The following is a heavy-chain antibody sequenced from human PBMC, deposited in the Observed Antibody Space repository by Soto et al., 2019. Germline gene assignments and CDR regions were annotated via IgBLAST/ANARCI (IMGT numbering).Heavy chain of an antibody. D-gene: IGHD2-2*01. V-gene: IGHV3-21*01. CDR1: GFTFSSYS. J-gene: IGHJ5*02. Sequence: GGSLRLSCAASGFTFSSYSMNWVRQAPGKGLEWVSSISSSSSYIYYADSVKGRFTISRDNAKNSLYLQMNSLRAEDTAVYYWARKAVVPAAPGWFDPWGQGTLVTVSS. CDR2: ISSSSSYI. CDR3: ARKAVVPAAPGWFDP.